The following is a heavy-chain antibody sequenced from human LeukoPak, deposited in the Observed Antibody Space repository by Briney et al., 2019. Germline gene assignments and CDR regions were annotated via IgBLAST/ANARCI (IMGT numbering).Heavy chain of an antibody. CDR2: ISSSSSTI. V-gene: IGHV3-48*01. CDR1: GITFSSDA. Sequence: PGGSLRLSCAASGITFSSDAMSWVRQAPGKGLEWVSYISSSSSTIYYADSVKGRFTISRDNAKNSLYLQMNSLRAEDTAVYFCARGGSYSLAIGQWGQGTLVTVSS. CDR3: ARGGSYSLAIGQ. D-gene: IGHD1-26*01. J-gene: IGHJ4*02.